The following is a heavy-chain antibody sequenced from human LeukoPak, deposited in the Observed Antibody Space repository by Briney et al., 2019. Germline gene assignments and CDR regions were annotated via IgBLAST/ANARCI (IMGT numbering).Heavy chain of an antibody. CDR1: GFTFSSYW. D-gene: IGHD2-2*03. J-gene: IGHJ4*02. V-gene: IGHV3-23*01. CDR3: AKDSHWILFDD. CDR2: IGGSGTRT. Sequence: GGSLRLSCAASGFTFSSYWMSWVRQAPGKGLEWVSGIGGSGTRTYYADSVKGRFTISRDNSKNTLYLQMNSLRDEDTAVYYCAKDSHWILFDDWGQGTLVTVSS.